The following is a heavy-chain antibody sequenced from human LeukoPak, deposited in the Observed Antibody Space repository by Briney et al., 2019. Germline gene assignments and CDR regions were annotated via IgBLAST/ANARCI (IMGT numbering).Heavy chain of an antibody. CDR2: IYHSGST. V-gene: IGHV4-38-2*02. CDR1: GYSISSGYY. CDR3: ARDNWNPDY. Sequence: SETLSRNCTVSGYSISSGYYWGWIRQPPGKGLEWIGSIYHSGSTYHNPSLKSRLILSVDTSKNQFSLKLSSVTAADTAVYYCARDNWNPDYWGQGTLVTVSS. D-gene: IGHD1-20*01. J-gene: IGHJ4*02.